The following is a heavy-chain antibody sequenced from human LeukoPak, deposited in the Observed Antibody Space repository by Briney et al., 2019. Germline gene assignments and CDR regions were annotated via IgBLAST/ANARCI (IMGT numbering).Heavy chain of an antibody. V-gene: IGHV4-39*07. CDR2: IYYSGST. CDR1: GGSISSSSYY. J-gene: IGHJ5*02. Sequence: SETRSLTCTVSGGSISSSSYYWGWIRQPPGKGLEWIGSIYYSGSTYYNPSLKSRVTISVDTSKNQFSLELSSVTAADTAVYYCARILLWFGELSWFDPWGQGTLVTVSS. CDR3: ARILLWFGELSWFDP. D-gene: IGHD3-10*01.